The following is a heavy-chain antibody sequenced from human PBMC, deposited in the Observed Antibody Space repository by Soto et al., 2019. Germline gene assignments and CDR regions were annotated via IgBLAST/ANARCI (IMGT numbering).Heavy chain of an antibody. J-gene: IGHJ6*02. D-gene: IGHD2-2*01. CDR2: IYYSGST. V-gene: IGHV4-59*01. CDR3: ARGTKGNCSRTCCLTSYYYGMDG. Sequence: PSETLSLTCTVSGGSISSYYWRWIRQPPGKGLGWIGYIYYSGSTNYNPSLKSRVTISVDTSKNQFSLKLSSVTAADTAVYDWARGTKGNCSRTCCLTSYYYGMDGWGQATTITACS. CDR1: GGSISSYY.